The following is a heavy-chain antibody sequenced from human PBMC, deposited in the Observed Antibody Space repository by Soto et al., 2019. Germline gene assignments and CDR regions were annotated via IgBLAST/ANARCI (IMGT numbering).Heavy chain of an antibody. D-gene: IGHD3-10*01. Sequence: QRQLQESGPGLVKPSETLSLTCTVAGGSISISSYYWGWIRQPPGKGLAWIGSLYYSVSTYYNPSLKSRVTISVDTSKNQFPLKLSSVTAADTAVYYCARLYGSGSYYTGGWFDPWGQGTLVTVSS. V-gene: IGHV4-39*01. CDR3: ARLYGSGSYYTGGWFDP. J-gene: IGHJ5*02. CDR1: GGSISISSYY. CDR2: LYYSVST.